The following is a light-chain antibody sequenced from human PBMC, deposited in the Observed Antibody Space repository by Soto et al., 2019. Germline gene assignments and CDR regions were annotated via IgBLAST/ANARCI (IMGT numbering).Light chain of an antibody. CDR1: QSVSKY. CDR2: DAS. Sequence: EIVLTQSPATLSLSLGERATLSCRASQSVSKYLAWYQQKPGQAPRLLIYDASDRATGIPARFSGSGSGTDFTLTISSLEPEDFAVYYCQQRSKWPLTFGGGTKVDIK. V-gene: IGKV3-11*01. J-gene: IGKJ4*01. CDR3: QQRSKWPLT.